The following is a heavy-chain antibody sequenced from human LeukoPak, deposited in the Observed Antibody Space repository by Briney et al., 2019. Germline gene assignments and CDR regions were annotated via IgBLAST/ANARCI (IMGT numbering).Heavy chain of an antibody. CDR1: GFSFSTSA. V-gene: IGHV1-58*01. Sequence: SVKVSCKASGFSFSTSAVQWVRQTRGQRLEWIGWIAVGSGNTNTAQRFHERVTIITDRSTDTAYMELSRLRSDDTAVYYCARDFARYGSGSYNYWGQGTLVTVSS. CDR2: IAVGSGNT. CDR3: ARDFARYGSGSYNY. J-gene: IGHJ4*02. D-gene: IGHD3-10*01.